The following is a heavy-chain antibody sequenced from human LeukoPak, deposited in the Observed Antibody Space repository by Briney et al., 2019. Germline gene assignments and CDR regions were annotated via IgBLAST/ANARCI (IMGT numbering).Heavy chain of an antibody. CDR3: ARDARGYSYGYYFDY. CDR2: IYYSGST. CDR1: GGSISSGGYY. Sequence: ASETLSLTCTVSGGSISSGGYYWSWLRQHPGKGLEWIGYIYYSGSTYYNPSLKSRVTISVDTSKNQFSLKLSSVTAADTAVYYCARDARGYSYGYYFDYWGQGTLVTVSS. V-gene: IGHV4-31*03. D-gene: IGHD5-18*01. J-gene: IGHJ4*02.